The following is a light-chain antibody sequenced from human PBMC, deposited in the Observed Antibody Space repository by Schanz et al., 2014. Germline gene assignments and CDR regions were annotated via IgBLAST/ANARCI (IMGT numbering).Light chain of an antibody. CDR2: DAS. V-gene: IGKV3-11*01. Sequence: EIVLTQSPATLSLSPGERATLSCRASQSVSSYLAWYQQKPGQAPRLLIYDASNRATGIPDRFSGSGSGTDFTLTISGLEPEDFAVYYCQQRDSWPLTFGGGTKVEIK. CDR3: QQRDSWPLT. CDR1: QSVSSY. J-gene: IGKJ4*01.